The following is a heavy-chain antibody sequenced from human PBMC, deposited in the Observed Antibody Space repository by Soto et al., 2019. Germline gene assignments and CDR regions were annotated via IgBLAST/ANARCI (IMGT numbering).Heavy chain of an antibody. J-gene: IGHJ4*02. CDR3: ARKKGYSYGPHYFDY. Sequence: QVQLQESGPGLVKPSQTLSLTCTVSGGSISSGGYYWSWIRQHPGKGLEWIGYIYYSGSTFYTPPRKSRVTXSVASSXXQFSLNLSSVTAADTAVYYCARKKGYSYGPHYFDYWGQGTLVTVSS. CDR2: IYYSGST. D-gene: IGHD5-18*01. CDR1: GGSISSGGYY. V-gene: IGHV4-31*03.